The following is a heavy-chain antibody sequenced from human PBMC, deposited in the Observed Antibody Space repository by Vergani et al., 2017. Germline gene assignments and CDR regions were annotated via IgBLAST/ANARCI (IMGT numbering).Heavy chain of an antibody. Sequence: QVQLQESGPGLVKPSETLSLTCTVSGGSISSYYWSWIRQPPGKGLEWIGYIYYSGSTNYNPSLKSRVTISVDTSKNQFSLKLSSVTAADTAVYYCARSETRDSSWYYYYYGMDVWGQGTTVTVSS. CDR2: IYYSGST. J-gene: IGHJ6*02. D-gene: IGHD6-13*01. CDR3: ARSETRDSSWYYYYYGMDV. CDR1: GGSISSYY. V-gene: IGHV4-59*01.